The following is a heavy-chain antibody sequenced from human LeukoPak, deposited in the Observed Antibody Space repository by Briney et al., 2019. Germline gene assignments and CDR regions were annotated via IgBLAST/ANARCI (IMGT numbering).Heavy chain of an antibody. CDR3: ATATQFYYDFWSGYYVGNDF. CDR2: MNPNSGDT. V-gene: IGHV1-8*03. Sequence: ASVKVSCKASGYTFTSYDINWVRQATGQGLEWMGWMNPNSGDTDYAQKFQGRVAITRNTSISTAYIELSSLRFEDTAVYYCATATQFYYDFWSGYYVGNDFWGQGTLVTVSS. D-gene: IGHD3-3*01. CDR1: GYTFTSYD. J-gene: IGHJ4*02.